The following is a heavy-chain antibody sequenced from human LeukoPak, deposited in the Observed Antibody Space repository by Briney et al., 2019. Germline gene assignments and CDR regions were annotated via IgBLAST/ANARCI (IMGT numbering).Heavy chain of an antibody. CDR3: AKLGSPRAF. V-gene: IGHV4-59*01. Sequence: PSENLSLTCSVSGGSLDTYYWSWIRQSPGKGLEWIGYIYYFGNTDYNPSLKSRVTISVDTSKNQFSLNLRSVTAADTAVYYCAKLGSPRAFWGQGILVRVSS. CDR1: GGSLDTYY. D-gene: IGHD7-27*01. J-gene: IGHJ4*02. CDR2: IYYFGNT.